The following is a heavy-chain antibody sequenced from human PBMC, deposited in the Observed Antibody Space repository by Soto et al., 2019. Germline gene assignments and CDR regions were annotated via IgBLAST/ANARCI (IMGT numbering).Heavy chain of an antibody. CDR1: GFIFSNYA. CDR2: IGANGGPR. Sequence: EVQLLDSGGGLVQPGESLRLSCAASGFIFSNYAMNWVRQAPGKGLEWVSTIGANGGPRYYADSGKGRFTISRDNPRDTLYLQMNSRRPQDTAVYDCPKRPLALPVFESWGQGTLVTASS. D-gene: IGHD1-7*01. J-gene: IGHJ4*02. V-gene: IGHV3-23*01. CDR3: PKRPLALPVFES.